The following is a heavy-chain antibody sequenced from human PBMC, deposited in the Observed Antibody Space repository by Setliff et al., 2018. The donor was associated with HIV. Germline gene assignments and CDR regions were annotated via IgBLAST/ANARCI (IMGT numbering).Heavy chain of an antibody. CDR3: ARTRSGGSSVYYYYYMDV. D-gene: IGHD2-15*01. J-gene: IGHJ6*03. Sequence: SVKVSCKASGYTSTSYDTNWVRQATGQGLEWMGWMNPDSGNTGSAQNFQGRLTITWNTSISTAYMELGSLGFDDTAVYFCARTRSGGSSVYYYYYMDVWGQGTAVTVSS. V-gene: IGHV1-8*01. CDR1: GYTSTSYD. CDR2: MNPDSGNT.